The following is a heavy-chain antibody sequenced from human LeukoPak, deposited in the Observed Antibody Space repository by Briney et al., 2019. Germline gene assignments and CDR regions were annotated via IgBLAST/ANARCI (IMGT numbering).Heavy chain of an antibody. J-gene: IGHJ4*02. V-gene: IGHV1-8*01. CDR2: MNPNSGNT. CDR1: GYTFTSYD. Sequence: ASVKVSCKASGYTFTSYDINWVRQATGQGLEWMGWMNPNSGNTGYAQKFQGRVTMTTDTSTSTAYMELRSLRSDDTAVYYCARGGSSGRAGIDYWGQGTLVTVSS. D-gene: IGHD6-19*01. CDR3: ARGGSSGRAGIDY.